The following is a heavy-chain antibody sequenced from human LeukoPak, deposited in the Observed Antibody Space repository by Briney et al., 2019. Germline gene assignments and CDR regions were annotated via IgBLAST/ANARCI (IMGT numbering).Heavy chain of an antibody. Sequence: PSQTLSLTCTVSGGSISSGDYYWSWIRQPPGKGLEWIGYIYYCGSTYYNPSLKSRVTISVDTSKNQFSLKLSSVTAADTAVYYCAREESYYGNDYWGQGTLVTVSS. CDR1: GGSISSGDYY. J-gene: IGHJ4*02. CDR2: IYYCGST. V-gene: IGHV4-30-4*01. CDR3: AREESYYGNDY. D-gene: IGHD3-10*01.